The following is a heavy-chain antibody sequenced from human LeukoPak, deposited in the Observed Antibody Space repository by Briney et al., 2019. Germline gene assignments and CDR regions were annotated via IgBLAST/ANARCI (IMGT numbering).Heavy chain of an antibody. CDR3: ARRSSRVRGVISPFDY. V-gene: IGHV4-39*01. D-gene: IGHD3-10*01. CDR1: GGSISSSSYY. Sequence: KPSETLSLTCTVSGGSISSSSYYWGWIRQPPGKVLEWIGSIYYSGSTYYNPSLKSRVTISVDTSKNQFSLKLSSVTAADTAVYCCARRSSRVRGVISPFDYWGQGTLVTVSS. CDR2: IYYSGST. J-gene: IGHJ4*02.